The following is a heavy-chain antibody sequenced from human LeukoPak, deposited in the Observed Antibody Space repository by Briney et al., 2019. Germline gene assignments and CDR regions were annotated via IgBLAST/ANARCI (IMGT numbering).Heavy chain of an antibody. Sequence: PSETLSLTCTVSGGSISNGDYYWGWIRRPPGKGLGLIGEINHSGSTNYNPSLKSRVTISGDTSKNQFTLKMNSVTAADTAVYFCARGMAAAYDYNWFDPWGQGTLVTVSS. CDR3: ARGMAAAYDYNWFDP. CDR1: GGSISNGDYY. D-gene: IGHD5-12*01. V-gene: IGHV4-39*06. CDR2: INHSGST. J-gene: IGHJ5*02.